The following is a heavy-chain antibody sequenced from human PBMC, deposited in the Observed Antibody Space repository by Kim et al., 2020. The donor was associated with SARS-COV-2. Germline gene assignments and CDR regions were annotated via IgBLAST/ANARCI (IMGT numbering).Heavy chain of an antibody. J-gene: IGHJ4*02. CDR1: GGSFSGYY. V-gene: IGHV4-34*01. Sequence: SETLSLTCAVYGGSFSGYYWSWIRQPPGKGLEWIGEINHSGSTNYNPSLKSRVTISVDTSKNQFSLKLSSVTAADTAVYYCARSSNLVVVDYWGQGTLVTVSS. CDR3: ARSSNLVVVDY. D-gene: IGHD3-22*01. CDR2: INHSGST.